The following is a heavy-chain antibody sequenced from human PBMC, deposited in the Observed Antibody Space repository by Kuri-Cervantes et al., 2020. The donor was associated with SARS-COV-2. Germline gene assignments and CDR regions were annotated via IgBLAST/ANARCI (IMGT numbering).Heavy chain of an antibody. CDR3: ASSGGYSGLNWFDP. CDR1: GYTFTSYY. J-gene: IGHJ5*02. CDR2: ISAYNGNT. D-gene: IGHD5-12*01. V-gene: IGHV1-18*04. Sequence: ASVKVSCKASGYTFTSYYMHWVRQAPGQGLEWMGWISAYNGNTNYAQKLQGRVTMTTDTSTSTAYMELRSLRSDDTAVYYCASSGGYSGLNWFDPWGQGTLVTVSS.